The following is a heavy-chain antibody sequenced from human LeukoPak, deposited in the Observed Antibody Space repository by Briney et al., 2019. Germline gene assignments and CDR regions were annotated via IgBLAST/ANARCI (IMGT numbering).Heavy chain of an antibody. V-gene: IGHV1-8*03. CDR3: ARGSTIFGVRPNWFDP. D-gene: IGHD3-3*01. CDR1: GYTFTSYD. Sequence: ASVKVSCKASGYTFTSYDINWVRQATGQGLEWMGWMNPNSGNTGYAQKFQGRVTITRNTSISTAYMELSSLRSEATAVYYCARGSTIFGVRPNWFDPWGQGTLVTVSS. J-gene: IGHJ5*02. CDR2: MNPNSGNT.